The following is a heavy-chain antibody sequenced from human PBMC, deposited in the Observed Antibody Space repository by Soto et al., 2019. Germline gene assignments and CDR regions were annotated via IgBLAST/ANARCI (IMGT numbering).Heavy chain of an antibody. Sequence: PSETLSLTCTVSGGSISNYYWNWIRQSPGKGLEWIGYIYSSGSTHYNPSLKSRVTISVDTSKNQFSLKLSSVTAADTAVYYCARRLYYDSSGFEGGGMDVWGQGTTVTVSS. CDR2: IYSSGST. D-gene: IGHD3-22*01. CDR1: GGSISNYY. CDR3: ARRLYYDSSGFEGGGMDV. J-gene: IGHJ6*02. V-gene: IGHV4-4*08.